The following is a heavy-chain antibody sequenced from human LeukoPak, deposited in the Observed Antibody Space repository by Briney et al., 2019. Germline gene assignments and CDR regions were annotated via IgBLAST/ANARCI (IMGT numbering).Heavy chain of an antibody. Sequence: GGSLRLSCAASGFTFSSYSMNWVRQAPGKGLEWVSSISSSSSSIYYADSAKGRFTISRDNAKNSLYLQMNSLRAEDTAVYYCARGPLPDYWGQGTLVTVSS. CDR3: ARGPLPDY. V-gene: IGHV3-21*01. J-gene: IGHJ4*02. CDR1: GFTFSSYS. CDR2: ISSSSSSI.